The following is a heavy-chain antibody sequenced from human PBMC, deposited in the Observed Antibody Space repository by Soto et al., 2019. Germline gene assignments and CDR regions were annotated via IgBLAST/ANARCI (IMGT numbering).Heavy chain of an antibody. CDR3: ASHLVMSGTRGFDH. CDR2: TRNSGGA. Sequence: QVQLQESGPGLVKPSGTLSLTCAVSSGSIFSSNWWSWVRQPPGEGLEWIGETRNSGGANYPPSLPSRVTISVDRSKNHFFLALRSVTAADTAVYYRASHLVMSGTRGFDHWGLGPLVTVSS. D-gene: IGHD1-26*01. V-gene: IGHV4-4*02. J-gene: IGHJ4*02. CDR1: SGSIFSSNW.